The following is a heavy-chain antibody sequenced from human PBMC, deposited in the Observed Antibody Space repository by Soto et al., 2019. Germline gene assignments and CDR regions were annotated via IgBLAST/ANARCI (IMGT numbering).Heavy chain of an antibody. CDR3: ARGVRGVATIAIGFYLDY. CDR1: GFIFNSYG. CDR2: ISYDGSNI. Sequence: QVQLVESGGGVVQPGRSLRLSCAASGFIFNSYGMHWIRQAPGKGLEWVAVISYDGSNIFYADSVKGRFTISRANSNNTLYLQMNSLRGDDTAVYYCARGVRGVATIAIGFYLDYWGQGTLVTTSS. V-gene: IGHV3-30*03. D-gene: IGHD5-12*01. J-gene: IGHJ4*02.